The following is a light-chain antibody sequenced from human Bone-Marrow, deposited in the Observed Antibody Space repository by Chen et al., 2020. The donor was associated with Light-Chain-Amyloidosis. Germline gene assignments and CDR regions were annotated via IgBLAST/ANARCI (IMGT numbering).Light chain of an antibody. Sequence: SYVLTQPSSVSVAPGQTATIACGGNNIGSTSVHWYQQTPGQAPLLVVYDDSVRPSGIPELLSGSNSGNTATLTISRVEAGDEADYYCQVWDRSSDRPVFGGGTKLTVL. CDR1: NIGSTS. J-gene: IGLJ3*02. V-gene: IGLV3-21*02. CDR3: QVWDRSSDRPV. CDR2: DDS.